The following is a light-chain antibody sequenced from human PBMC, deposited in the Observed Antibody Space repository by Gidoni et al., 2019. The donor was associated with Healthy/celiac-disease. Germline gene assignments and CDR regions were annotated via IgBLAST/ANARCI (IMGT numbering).Light chain of an antibody. CDR3: AAWDDSLNGPV. J-gene: IGLJ2*01. V-gene: IGLV1-36*01. CDR1: SANIGNNA. Sequence: QSVLTQPPSVSVAPRQRVTISCSVSSANIGNNAVNWYQQLPGKAPKLLIYFDDLLPSGVSDRFSGSKSGTSASLAISGLQSEDEADYYCAAWDDSLNGPVFGGGTKLTV. CDR2: FDD.